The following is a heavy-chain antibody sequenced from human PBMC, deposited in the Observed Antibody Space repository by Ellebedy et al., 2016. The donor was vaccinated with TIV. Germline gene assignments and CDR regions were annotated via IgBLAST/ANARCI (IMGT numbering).Heavy chain of an antibody. CDR2: IFSAADGGEP. D-gene: IGHD4-23*01. CDR1: GFTVTTNY. CDR3: ARDAAGNGGKLDY. J-gene: IGHJ4*02. Sequence: GESLKISCAASGFTVTTNYTNWVRQAPGKGLEWVSVIFSAADGGEPHYADSVKGRFTISRESSKNTLYLQMNSLRAENTAVYYCARDAAGNGGKLDYWGQGALVTVSS. V-gene: IGHV3-53*01.